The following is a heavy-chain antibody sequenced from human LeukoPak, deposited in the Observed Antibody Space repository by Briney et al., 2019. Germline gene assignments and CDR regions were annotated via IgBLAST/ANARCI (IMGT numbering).Heavy chain of an antibody. CDR2: ISSSGSTI. Sequence: GGSLRLSCAASGFTFSDYYMSWIRQAPGKGLEWVSYISSSGSTIYYADSVKGRFTISRDNAKNSLYLQMNSLRAEDTAVYYCARVYCGGDCYSTPPATFDYWGQGTLVTVSS. CDR3: ARVYCGGDCYSTPPATFDY. J-gene: IGHJ4*02. CDR1: GFTFSDYY. V-gene: IGHV3-11*01. D-gene: IGHD2-21*02.